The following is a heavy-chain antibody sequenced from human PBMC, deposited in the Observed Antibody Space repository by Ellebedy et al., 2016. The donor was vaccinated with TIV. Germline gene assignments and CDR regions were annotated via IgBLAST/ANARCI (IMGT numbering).Heavy chain of an antibody. J-gene: IGHJ4*02. CDR3: ARAPRGGTDY. Sequence: PGGSLRLSCAASGFTFSDYWMNWVRQAPGKGLEWVANIKPGGNEKFYVDSVKGRFTISRDNAKNSLYLQMDSLRAEDTAVYFCARAPRGGTDYWGQGTLVTVSS. V-gene: IGHV3-7*03. CDR2: IKPGGNEK. D-gene: IGHD3-10*01. CDR1: GFTFSDYW.